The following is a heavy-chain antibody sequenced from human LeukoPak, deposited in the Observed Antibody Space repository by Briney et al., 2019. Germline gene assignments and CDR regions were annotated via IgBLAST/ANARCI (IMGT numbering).Heavy chain of an antibody. CDR1: GGSFSGYY. CDR2: INHSGST. CDR3: ARQRGLRFRLDY. Sequence: SETLSLTCAVYGGSFSGYYWSWIRQPPGKGLEWIGEINHSGSTNYNPSLKSRVTISVDTSKNQFSLKLSSVTAADTAVYYCARQRGLRFRLDYWGQGTLVTVSS. V-gene: IGHV4-34*01. J-gene: IGHJ4*02. D-gene: IGHD3-3*01.